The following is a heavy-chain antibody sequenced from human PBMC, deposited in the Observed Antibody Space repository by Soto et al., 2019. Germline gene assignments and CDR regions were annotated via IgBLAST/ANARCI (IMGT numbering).Heavy chain of an antibody. J-gene: IGHJ4*02. CDR3: LSGVGQNGNDTRFDY. CDR2: ISSNGIDT. CDR1: GFSFSSNG. Sequence: QMQLVESGGGVVQPGKSLRLSCAASGFSFSSNGIHWFRQAPGNGLEWVGDISSNGIDTCYADSLQGRLTLSRDNFRTTAYLQMNDLRLEDTAVYYCLSGVGQNGNDTRFDYWGQGTLVTVSP. D-gene: IGHD5-12*01. V-gene: IGHV3-30*03.